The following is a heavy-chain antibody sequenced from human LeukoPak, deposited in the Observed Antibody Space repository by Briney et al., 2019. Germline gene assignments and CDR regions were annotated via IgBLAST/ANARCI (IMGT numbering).Heavy chain of an antibody. V-gene: IGHV3-74*01. CDR3: ANYAMVTAGGY. D-gene: IGHD2-21*02. Sequence: GESLQISCAASGFTFNDWMHWVRQAPGKGLVWVARILGDGSVTSYADSVKGRFTVSRDNAKNTLYLQMNSLRVEDTAVYYCANYAMVTAGGYWGQGTLVTVSS. CDR2: ILGDGSVT. J-gene: IGHJ4*02. CDR1: GFTFNDW.